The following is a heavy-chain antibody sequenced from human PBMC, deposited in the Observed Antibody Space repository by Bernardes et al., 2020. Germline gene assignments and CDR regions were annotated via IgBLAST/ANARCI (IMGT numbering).Heavy chain of an antibody. Sequence: SETLSLTCAGNAGSLSGYYWNWIRQTPESGLEWIGEINHSGDTNYNPSLKDRVAISLDTSKNQFYLTLTSVTAADTAVYFCARARSWGRSFFDFWGQGTRVNVSS. CDR2: INHSGDT. V-gene: IGHV4-34*01. CDR1: AGSLSGYY. D-gene: IGHD3-10*01. CDR3: ARARSWGRSFFDF. J-gene: IGHJ4*02.